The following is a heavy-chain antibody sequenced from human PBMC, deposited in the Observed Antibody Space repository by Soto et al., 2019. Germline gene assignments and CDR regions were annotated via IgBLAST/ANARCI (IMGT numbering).Heavy chain of an antibody. CDR2: ISGNGGST. D-gene: IGHD6-19*01. Sequence: GSLRLSCEASGFTFGSYAMSWVRQAPGKGLEWVSSISGNGGSTYYADSGKGRFSISRDNSKNTLFLQMYSLGAEDTAVYYCAKGHSSAWYADFDYWGQGTLVTVSS. CDR3: AKGHSSAWYADFDY. J-gene: IGHJ4*02. V-gene: IGHV3-23*01. CDR1: GFTFGSYA.